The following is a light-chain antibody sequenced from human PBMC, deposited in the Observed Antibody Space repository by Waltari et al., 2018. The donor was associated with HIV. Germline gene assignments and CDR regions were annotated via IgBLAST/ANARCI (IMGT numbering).Light chain of an antibody. CDR3: VSYAGVKNRWA. Sequence: QSALTQPPSASGSPGQSVTISCTGTSSDVGGYNHVSWYQHHPGKAPKILLYEVTSRPSGVPYRCSGSKSGNTASLTVSGLQADDEADYYCVSYAGVKNRWAFGGGTKLTVL. V-gene: IGLV2-8*01. J-gene: IGLJ3*02. CDR2: EVT. CDR1: SSDVGGYNH.